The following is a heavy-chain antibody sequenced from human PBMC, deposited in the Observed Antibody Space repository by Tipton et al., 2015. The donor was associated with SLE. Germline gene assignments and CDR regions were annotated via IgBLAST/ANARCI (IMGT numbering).Heavy chain of an antibody. CDR3: AKKAAHFDWLSLPHYFDY. D-gene: IGHD3-9*01. Sequence: SLRLSCAASGFTFSSYEMNWVRQAPGKGLEWVSYISASGSNTYFADSVKGRCTISRDNHKNTLFLQMNSLTADDTAVYYCAKKAAHFDWLSLPHYFDYWGRGTLVTVSS. J-gene: IGHJ4*02. CDR1: GFTFSSYE. CDR2: ISASGSNT. V-gene: IGHV3-48*03.